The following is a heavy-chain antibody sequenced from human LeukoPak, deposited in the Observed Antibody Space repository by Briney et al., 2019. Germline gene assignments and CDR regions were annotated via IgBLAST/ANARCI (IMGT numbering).Heavy chain of an antibody. Sequence: GASVKVSCKASGGTFSSYAISWVRQAPGQGLEWMGGIIPIFGTANYAQKFQGRVTITADESTSTAYMELSSLRSEDTAVYYCARVAPGGYDSSGYYYYYYYMDVWGKGTTVTISS. CDR2: IIPIFGTA. CDR3: ARVAPGGYDSSGYYYYYYYMDV. D-gene: IGHD3-22*01. J-gene: IGHJ6*03. CDR1: GGTFSSYA. V-gene: IGHV1-69*13.